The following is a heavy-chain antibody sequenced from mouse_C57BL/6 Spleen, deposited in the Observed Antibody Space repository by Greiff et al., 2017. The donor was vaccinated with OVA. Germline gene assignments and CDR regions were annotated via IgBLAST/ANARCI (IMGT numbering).Heavy chain of an antibody. CDR3: AGDYDGGFAY. Sequence: QVQLKQSGAELARPGASVKLSCKASGYTFTSYGISWVKQRTGQGLEWIGEIYPRSGNTYYNEKFKGKVTLTADKSSSTAYMELRSLTSEDSAVYFCAGDYDGGFAYWGQGTLVTVSA. CDR2: IYPRSGNT. J-gene: IGHJ3*01. D-gene: IGHD2-4*01. V-gene: IGHV1-81*01. CDR1: GYTFTSYG.